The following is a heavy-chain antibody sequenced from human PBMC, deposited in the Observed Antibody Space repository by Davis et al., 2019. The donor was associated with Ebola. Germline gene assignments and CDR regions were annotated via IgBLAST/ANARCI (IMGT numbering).Heavy chain of an antibody. J-gene: IGHJ4*02. D-gene: IGHD3-10*02. CDR3: ARDLFGVYQPPTDNTDY. Sequence: ASVKVSCKASGYTFTGYYMHWVRQAPGQGLEWMGLIKPNSGGTNDAQKFQGRVTMTRDTSISTAYMELSRLRSDDTAVYYCARDLFGVYQPPTDNTDYWGQGTLVTVSS. CDR2: IKPNSGGT. V-gene: IGHV1-2*02. CDR1: GYTFTGYY.